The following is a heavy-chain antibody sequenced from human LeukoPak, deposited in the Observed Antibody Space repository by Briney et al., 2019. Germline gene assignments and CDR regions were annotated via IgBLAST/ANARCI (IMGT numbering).Heavy chain of an antibody. Sequence: PSETLSLTCAVYGGSFSGYYWSWIRQPPGKGLEWIGEINHSGSTNYNPSLKGRVTISVDTSKNQFSLKLSPVTAADTAVYYCARGGNQLLSLIETRYNWSDPWGQGTLVTVSS. V-gene: IGHV4-34*01. CDR2: INHSGST. CDR3: ARGGNQLLSLIETRYNWSDP. D-gene: IGHD2-2*01. CDR1: GGSFSGYY. J-gene: IGHJ5*02.